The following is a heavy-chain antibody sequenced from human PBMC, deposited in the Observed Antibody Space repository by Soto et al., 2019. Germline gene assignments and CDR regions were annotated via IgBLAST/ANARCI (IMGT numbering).Heavy chain of an antibody. J-gene: IGHJ4*02. CDR2: FDPEDAET. CDR3: TTGQRPIRFLEWLSRYYFDF. Sequence: QLQLVQSGAEVKKPGASVKVSCNVSGYTLAELSMHWVRQAPGKGLEWMGGFDPEDAETIYAQKFQGRVSMTMDTSTDTAYMELTSLRAEDSAVYYCTTGQRPIRFLEWLSRYYFDFWGQGTLVTVSS. CDR1: GYTLAELS. V-gene: IGHV1-24*01. D-gene: IGHD3-3*01.